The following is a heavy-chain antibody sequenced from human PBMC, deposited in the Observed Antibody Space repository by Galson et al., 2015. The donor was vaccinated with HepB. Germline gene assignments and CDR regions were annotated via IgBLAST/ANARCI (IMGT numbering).Heavy chain of an antibody. D-gene: IGHD2-21*02. CDR2: ISSSSSYI. CDR3: ASLILYCGGDCYSGAFDI. CDR1: GFTFSSYS. V-gene: IGHV3-21*01. J-gene: IGHJ3*02. Sequence: SLRLSCAASGFTFSSYSMNWVRQAPGKGLEWVSSISSSSSYIYYADSVKGRFTISRDNAKNSLYLQMNSLRAEDTAVYYCASLILYCGGDCYSGAFDIWGQGTMVTVSS.